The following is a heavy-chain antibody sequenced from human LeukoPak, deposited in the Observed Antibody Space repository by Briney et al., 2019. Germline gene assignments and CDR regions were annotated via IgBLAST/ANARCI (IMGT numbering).Heavy chain of an antibody. Sequence: SVKVSCTASGGTFSNYAINWVRQAPGQGLEWMGGIIPIFGTANYAQKFQGRVTITADKSTSTVYMELNSLKSEDTAVYYCARGWDYDSGGRPTAYVYWGQGTLVTVSS. CDR3: ARGWDYDSGGRPTAYVY. V-gene: IGHV1-69*06. CDR2: IIPIFGTA. J-gene: IGHJ4*02. D-gene: IGHD3-22*01. CDR1: GGTFSNYA.